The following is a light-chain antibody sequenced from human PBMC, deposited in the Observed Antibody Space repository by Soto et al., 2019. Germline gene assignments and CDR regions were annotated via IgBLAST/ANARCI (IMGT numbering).Light chain of an antibody. J-gene: IGLJ1*01. CDR2: DAT. CDR1: TGAVTNGHY. V-gene: IGLV7-46*01. Sequence: QAVVTQAPSLTVSPGESVTLTCSSSTGAVTNGHYPYWFQQKPGQAPRTLIYDATNRHSWTPARFSGSLLGSKAALTLSGAQPEDEAEYYCLLSYNGPYVFGTGTKVTVL. CDR3: LLSYNGPYV.